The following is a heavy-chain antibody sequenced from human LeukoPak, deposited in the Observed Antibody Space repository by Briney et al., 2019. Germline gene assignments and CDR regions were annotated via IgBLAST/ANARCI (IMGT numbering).Heavy chain of an antibody. J-gene: IGHJ4*02. CDR1: GFTLRSYD. D-gene: IGHD3-22*01. CDR3: TTDIYYDSSGYPFDY. CDR2: IGTVGDT. V-gene: IGHV3-13*01. Sequence: PGGSLRLSCVASGFTLRSYDMHWVRQATGKGLEWVSTIGTVGDTYYSGSVKGRFTISRENAKNSLYLQMNSLKTEDTAVYYCTTDIYYDSSGYPFDYWGQGTLVTVSS.